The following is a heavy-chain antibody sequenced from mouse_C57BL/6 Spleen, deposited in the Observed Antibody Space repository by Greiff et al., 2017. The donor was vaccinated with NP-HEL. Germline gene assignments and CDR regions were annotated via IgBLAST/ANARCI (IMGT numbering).Heavy chain of an antibody. CDR3: ARRTTGY. V-gene: IGHV1-42*01. Sequence: EVKLQESGPELVKPGASVKISCKASGYSFTGYYMNWVKQSPEKSLEWIGEINPSTGGTTYNQKFKAKATLTVDKSSSTAYMQLKSLTSEDSAVYYCARRTTGYWGQGTTRTVSS. D-gene: IGHD2-12*01. J-gene: IGHJ2*01. CDR1: GYSFTGYY. CDR2: INPSTGGT.